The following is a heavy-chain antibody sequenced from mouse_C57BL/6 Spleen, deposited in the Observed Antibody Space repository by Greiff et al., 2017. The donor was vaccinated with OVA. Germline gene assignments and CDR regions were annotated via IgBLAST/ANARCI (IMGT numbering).Heavy chain of an antibody. V-gene: IGHV1-52*01. CDR1: GYTFTSYW. J-gene: IGHJ1*03. CDR3: ARERRGYWYFDV. Sequence: QVQLQQPGAELVRPGSSVKLSCKASGYTFTSYWMHWVKQRPIQGLEWIGNIDPSDSETHYNQKFKDKATLTVDKSSSTAYMQLSSLTSEDSAVYYCARERRGYWYFDVWGTGTTVTVSS. CDR2: IDPSDSET.